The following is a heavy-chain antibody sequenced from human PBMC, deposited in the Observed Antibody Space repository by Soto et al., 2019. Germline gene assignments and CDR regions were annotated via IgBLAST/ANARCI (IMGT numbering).Heavy chain of an antibody. CDR3: AREAGRYCSGGSCYPGTHWWFDP. CDR1: GGSISTYY. D-gene: IGHD2-15*01. V-gene: IGHV4-59*01. Sequence: SETLSLTCTVSGGSISTYYWSWIRQPPGKGLEWIGYIYYSGSTNYNPSLKSRVTISVDTSKNQFSLKLSSVTAADTAVYYCAREAGRYCSGGSCYPGTHWWFDPWGQGTLVTVSS. J-gene: IGHJ5*02. CDR2: IYYSGST.